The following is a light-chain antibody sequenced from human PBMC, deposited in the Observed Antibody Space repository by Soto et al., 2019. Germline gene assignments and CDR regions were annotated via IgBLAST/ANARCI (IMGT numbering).Light chain of an antibody. Sequence: DIQMTQSPSSLSASVGDRVTITCRASQRISSYLNWYQQKPGKAPKLLIYAVSRLQSGVPSRFSGSGSGTDFPLTISSLQPEDFATYYCQQSHRTTWTFGRGTKVDIK. CDR1: QRISSY. V-gene: IGKV1-39*01. CDR3: QQSHRTTWT. J-gene: IGKJ1*01. CDR2: AVS.